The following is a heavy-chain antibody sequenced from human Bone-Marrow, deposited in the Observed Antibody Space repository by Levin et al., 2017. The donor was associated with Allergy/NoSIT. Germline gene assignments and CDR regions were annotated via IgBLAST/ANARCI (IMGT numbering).Heavy chain of an antibody. Sequence: GGSLRLSCAASGFTFSSYWMSWVRQAPGKGLEWVANIKQDGSEKYYVDSVKGRFTISRDNAKNSLYLQMNSLRAEDTAVYYCASSTDYGDFIRKVHFDLWGRGTLVTVSS. J-gene: IGHJ2*01. CDR2: IKQDGSEK. CDR1: GFTFSSYW. D-gene: IGHD4-17*01. CDR3: ASSTDYGDFIRKVHFDL. V-gene: IGHV3-7*01.